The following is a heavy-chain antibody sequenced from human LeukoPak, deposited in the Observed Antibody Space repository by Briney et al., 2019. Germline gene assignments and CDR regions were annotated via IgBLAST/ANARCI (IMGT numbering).Heavy chain of an antibody. CDR2: IIPIFGTA. J-gene: IGHJ3*02. CDR1: GYTFTSYD. CDR3: ARQYYYGSGSYYNFGAFDI. V-gene: IGHV1-69*06. D-gene: IGHD3-10*01. Sequence: SVKVSCKASGYTFTSYDINWVRQATGQGLEWMGGIIPIFGTANYAQKFQGRVTITADKSTSTAYMELSSLRSEDTAVYYCARQYYYGSGSYYNFGAFDIWGQGTMDTVSS.